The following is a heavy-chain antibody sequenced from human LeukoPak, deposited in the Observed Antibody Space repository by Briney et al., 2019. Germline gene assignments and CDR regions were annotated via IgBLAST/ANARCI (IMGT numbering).Heavy chain of an antibody. CDR2: IYYSGST. J-gene: IGHJ4*02. CDR1: GGPISSYY. Sequence: SETLSLTCTVSGGPISSYYWSWIRQPPGKGLEWIGYIYYSGSTNYNPSLKSRVTISVDTSKNQFSLKLSSVTAADTAVYYCAREYGIQLWTRYFDYWGQGTLVTVSS. V-gene: IGHV4-59*01. CDR3: AREYGIQLWTRYFDY. D-gene: IGHD5-18*01.